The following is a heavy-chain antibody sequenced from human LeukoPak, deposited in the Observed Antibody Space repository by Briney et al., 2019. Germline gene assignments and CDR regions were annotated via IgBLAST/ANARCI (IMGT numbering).Heavy chain of an antibody. CDR3: AREKWSHFES. Sequence: GGSLRLSCAASGFTVSRIYMAWVRQAPGKGLEWVSVIYSGGNTYYADSVKGRFTISRDNSKNTLYLQMNSLRAEDTAVYYCAREKWSHFESWGQGTLVTVSS. CDR2: IYSGGNT. J-gene: IGHJ4*02. D-gene: IGHD2-15*01. CDR1: GFTVSRIY. V-gene: IGHV3-53*01.